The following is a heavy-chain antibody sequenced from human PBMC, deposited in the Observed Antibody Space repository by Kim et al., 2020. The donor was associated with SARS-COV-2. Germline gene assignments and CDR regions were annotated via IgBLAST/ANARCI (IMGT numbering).Heavy chain of an antibody. V-gene: IGHV5-51*01. D-gene: IGHD3-10*01. CDR3: ARGQTIWFGGGSVDV. Sequence: GESLKISCKGSGYSFTSYWIGWVRQMPGKGLEWMGIIYPGDSDTRYSPSFQGQVTISADKSISTAYLQWSSLKASDTAMYYCARGQTIWFGGGSVDVWGQGTTVTVSS. CDR1: GYSFTSYW. J-gene: IGHJ6*02. CDR2: IYPGDSDT.